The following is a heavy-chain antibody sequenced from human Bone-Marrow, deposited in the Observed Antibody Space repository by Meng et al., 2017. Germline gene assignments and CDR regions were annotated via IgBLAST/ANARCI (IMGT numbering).Heavy chain of an antibody. CDR1: GGSLSSYY. Sequence: PETLSLTCTLSGGSLSSYYWSWIRQPPGKGLEWIGYIHYSGSTNYNPSLKSRVTISVDPSKNRFSLKLSSVTAADTAVYDYARVALRYFDWLLPYWYFDLWGHGNLVTVSS. CDR3: ARVALRYFDWLLPYWYFDL. J-gene: IGHJ2*01. D-gene: IGHD3-9*01. CDR2: IHYSGST. V-gene: IGHV4-59*01.